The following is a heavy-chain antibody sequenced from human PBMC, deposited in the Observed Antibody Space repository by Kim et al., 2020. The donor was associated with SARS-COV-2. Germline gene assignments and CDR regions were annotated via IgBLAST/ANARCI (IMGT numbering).Heavy chain of an antibody. J-gene: IGHJ1*01. CDR1: GFTLDDNA. Sequence: GGSLRLSCAASGFTLDDNAMHWVRQAPGRGLEWVSGIGWHSTTKGFADSVKGRFTISRDNAKNSLYLEMNSLRADDTALYYCVRGRNRMFHASASGWG. V-gene: IGHV3-9*01. CDR3: VRGRNRMFHASASG. CDR2: IGWHSTTK. D-gene: IGHD1-26*01.